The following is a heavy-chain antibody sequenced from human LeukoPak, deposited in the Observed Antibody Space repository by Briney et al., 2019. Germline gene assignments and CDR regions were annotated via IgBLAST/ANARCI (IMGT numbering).Heavy chain of an antibody. CDR1: GFTFSSYA. J-gene: IGHJ5*01. Sequence: GGSLRLSCAASGFTFSSYAMHWVRQVPGKGLEWVAVISYDGSNKYYADSVKGRFTISRDNSKNTLYLQMNSLRAEDTAVYYCARVGHGSSSWFGYWGQGTLVTVSS. V-gene: IGHV3-30*04. D-gene: IGHD6-13*01. CDR2: ISYDGSNK. CDR3: ARVGHGSSSWFGY.